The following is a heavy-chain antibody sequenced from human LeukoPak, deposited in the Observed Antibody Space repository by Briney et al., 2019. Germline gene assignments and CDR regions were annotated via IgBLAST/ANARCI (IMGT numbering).Heavy chain of an antibody. V-gene: IGHV3-30*02. Sequence: GGSLRLSCEASGFTFKNAWMIWVRQAPGKGPEWVAFIRFDGTDEFYADSVKGRFTISRDNSKNTLYLQMNSLRAEDTAVYYCAKDSQWGKVGTKGGYFDYWGQGTLVTVSS. CDR3: AKDSQWGKVGTKGGYFDY. CDR1: GFTFKNAW. CDR2: IRFDGTDE. D-gene: IGHD1-26*01. J-gene: IGHJ4*02.